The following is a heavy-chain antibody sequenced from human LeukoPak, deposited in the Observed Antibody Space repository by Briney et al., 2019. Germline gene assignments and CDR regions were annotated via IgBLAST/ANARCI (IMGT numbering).Heavy chain of an antibody. V-gene: IGHV3-30-3*01. Sequence: GGSLRLSCAASGFTFSSYAMRWVRQAPGKGLEWVAVISYDGSNKYYADSVKGRFTISRDNSKNTLYLQMNSLRAEDTAVYYCARDLIAATDYWGQGTLVTVSS. CDR3: ARDLIAATDY. CDR1: GFTFSSYA. CDR2: ISYDGSNK. D-gene: IGHD6-13*01. J-gene: IGHJ4*02.